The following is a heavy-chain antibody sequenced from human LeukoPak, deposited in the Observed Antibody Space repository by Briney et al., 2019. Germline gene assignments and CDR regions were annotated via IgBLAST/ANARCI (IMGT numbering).Heavy chain of an antibody. CDR1: GFTFSTYA. D-gene: IGHD3-22*01. CDR2: INDSGGRK. Sequence: GGSLRLSRAASGFTFSTYAMSWVRQAPGKGLEWVSGINDSGGRKYHAHYVKGRFTISRDNSKNTLYLQMNSLRAEDTAVYYCAKDGGSYSFQHWGQGTLVTVSS. CDR3: AKDGGSYSFQH. V-gene: IGHV3-23*01. J-gene: IGHJ1*01.